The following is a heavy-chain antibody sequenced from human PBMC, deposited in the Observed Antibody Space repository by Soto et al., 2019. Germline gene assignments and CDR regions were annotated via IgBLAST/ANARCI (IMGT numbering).Heavy chain of an antibody. D-gene: IGHD3-3*01. CDR1: GGSISSGDYY. V-gene: IGHV4-30-4*01. J-gene: IGHJ4*02. CDR2: IYYSGST. Sequence: LSLTCTVSGGSISSGDYYWSWIRQPPGKGLEWIGYIYYSGSTYYNPSLKSRVTISVDTSKNQFSLKLSSVTAADTAVYYCARQRIFGVVPYYFDYWGQGTLVTVSS. CDR3: ARQRIFGVVPYYFDY.